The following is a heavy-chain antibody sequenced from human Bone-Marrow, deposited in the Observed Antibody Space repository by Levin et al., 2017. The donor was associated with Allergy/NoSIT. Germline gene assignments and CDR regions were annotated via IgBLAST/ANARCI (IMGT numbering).Heavy chain of an antibody. J-gene: IGHJ3*02. Sequence: SETLSLTCTVSGGSISSYYWSWIRQPGGKGATGLEWIGRLHTSGSTAYSPSLRSRVTMSLDTSKNQFSLRLTSVTAADTAVYYCATTRVPDVLGAFEIWSQGTMVTVSS. D-gene: IGHD3-10*02. V-gene: IGHV4-4*07. CDR3: ATTRVPDVLGAFEI. CDR2: LHTSGST. CDR1: GGSISSYY.